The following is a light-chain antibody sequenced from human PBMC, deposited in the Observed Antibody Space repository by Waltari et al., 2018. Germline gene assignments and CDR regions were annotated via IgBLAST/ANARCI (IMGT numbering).Light chain of an antibody. J-gene: IGKJ2*03. CDR2: GGS. V-gene: IGKV2-40*01. CDR1: QRLLNSDGNTY. CDR3: VQLIAFPYS. Sequence: IVMTQTPLSLPITPGEPASISYRSSQRLLNSDGNTYLQWYLQKPGQPPQLLIYGGSNRVSGVPDRFSGSGSGTDFTLKISKVEAEDVGVYYCVQLIAFPYSFGQGTKVEIK.